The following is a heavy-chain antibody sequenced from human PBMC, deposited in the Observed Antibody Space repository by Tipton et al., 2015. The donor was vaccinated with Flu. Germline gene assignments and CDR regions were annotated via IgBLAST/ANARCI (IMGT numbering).Heavy chain of an antibody. V-gene: IGHV4-34*01. Sequence: LRLSCAVYGGSFSSHYWSWIRQPPGKGLEWIGEINPSGSTNYNPSLKSRVTMSGDTSKNQVSLKLSSVTAADTAVYYCAAHCSGGSCSHAFDFWGQGTMVTVSS. J-gene: IGHJ3*01. CDR2: INPSGST. CDR3: AAHCSGGSCSHAFDF. CDR1: GGSFSSHY. D-gene: IGHD2-15*01.